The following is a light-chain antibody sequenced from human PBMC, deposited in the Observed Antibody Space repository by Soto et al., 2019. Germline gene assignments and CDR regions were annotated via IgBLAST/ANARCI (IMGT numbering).Light chain of an antibody. CDR2: DAS. J-gene: IGKJ4*01. CDR3: QQSKSFLLT. Sequence: DIQMTQSPSSLAASVGDRVTITCRASQSISTYLNWYQQRPGRAPKLLLFDASKLQSGVPSRFSGSGSGTDFSLTISNLQPEDFATYFCQQSKSFLLTFGGGTKVEIK. CDR1: QSISTY. V-gene: IGKV1-39*01.